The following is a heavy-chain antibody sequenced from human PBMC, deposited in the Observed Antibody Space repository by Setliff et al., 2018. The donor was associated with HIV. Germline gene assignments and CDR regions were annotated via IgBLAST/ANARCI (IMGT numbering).Heavy chain of an antibody. J-gene: IGHJ4*02. CDR2: ISSSGNTI. D-gene: IGHD3-22*01. V-gene: IGHV3-11*04. Sequence: GESLKISCAASGFTFSDYYMSWIRQAPGKGLEWVSYISSSGNTIYYADSVKGRLTISRDNAKNSLYLQMNSLRAEDTAVYYCARVEGYYYDSSGYPHFDYWGQGTLVTVSS. CDR3: ARVEGYYYDSSGYPHFDY. CDR1: GFTFSDYY.